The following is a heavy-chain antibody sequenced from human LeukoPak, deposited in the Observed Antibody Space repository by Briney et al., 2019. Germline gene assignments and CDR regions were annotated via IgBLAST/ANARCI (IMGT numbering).Heavy chain of an antibody. CDR3: TMVRGVIMAWFDP. V-gene: IGHV4-38-2*02. CDR1: GYSISSGYY. CDR2: IYYSGST. Sequence: ASETLSLTCTVSGYSISSGYYWGWIRQPPGKGLEWIGSIYYSGSTYYNPSLKSRVTISVDTSKNQFSLKLSSVTAADTAVYYCTMVRGVIMAWFDPWGQGTLVTVSS. D-gene: IGHD3-10*01. J-gene: IGHJ5*02.